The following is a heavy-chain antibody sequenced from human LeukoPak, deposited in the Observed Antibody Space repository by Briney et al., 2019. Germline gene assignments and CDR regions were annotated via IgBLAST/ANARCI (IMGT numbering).Heavy chain of an antibody. CDR2: IYPADSDT. D-gene: IGHD4-23*01. CDR3: ARRPPTVVTLSRDALHI. V-gene: IGHV5-51*01. CDR1: GYDFSNYW. Sequence: GESLKISCKGSGYDFSNYWSCWVRETPGNRRKWMLIIYPADSDTTYSPSFRGQVTISADKSINTAYLQWSSLKASDTAMYYCARRPPTVVTLSRDALHIWGQGTMVTVSS. J-gene: IGHJ3*02.